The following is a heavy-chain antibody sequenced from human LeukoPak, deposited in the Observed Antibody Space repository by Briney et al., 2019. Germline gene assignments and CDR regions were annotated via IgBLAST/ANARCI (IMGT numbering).Heavy chain of an antibody. CDR3: ARGGTWIQLCDY. D-gene: IGHD5-18*01. CDR1: GFTFSSYW. J-gene: IGHJ4*02. CDR2: IWFDGSDK. V-gene: IGHV3-33*08. Sequence: GGSLRLSCAASGFTFSSYWMSWVRQAPGKGLEWVAVIWFDGSDKYYADSVKGRFTISRDNSKNTLSLQMNSLRAEDTAVYYCARGGTWIQLCDYWGQGTLVTVSS.